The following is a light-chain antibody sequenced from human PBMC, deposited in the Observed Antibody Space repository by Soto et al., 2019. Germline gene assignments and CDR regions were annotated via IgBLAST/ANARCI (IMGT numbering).Light chain of an antibody. V-gene: IGKV3-20*01. CDR2: GAS. J-gene: IGKJ1*01. CDR1: QSVSSSY. Sequence: ETVLTQSPGTLSLSPGERATLSCRASQSVSSSYLAWYQQKPGQAPRLLIYGASSRATGIPDRFSGSGSGTDFTLTVSRLEPEDFAVYYCQQYGNSPWTFGQGTKVDIK. CDR3: QQYGNSPWT.